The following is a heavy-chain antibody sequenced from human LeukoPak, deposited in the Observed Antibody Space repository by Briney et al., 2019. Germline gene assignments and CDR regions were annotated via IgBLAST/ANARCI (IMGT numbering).Heavy chain of an antibody. J-gene: IGHJ4*02. CDR1: GGTFSSYA. CDR2: IIPIFGTA. Sequence: ASVKVSCKASGGTFSSYAISWVRQAPGQGLEWMRGIIPIFGTANYAQKFQGRVTITADESTSTAYMELSSLRSEDTAVYYCAVGRDKAIFGVVIYWGQGTLVTVSS. CDR3: AVGRDKAIFGVVIY. V-gene: IGHV1-69*01. D-gene: IGHD3-3*01.